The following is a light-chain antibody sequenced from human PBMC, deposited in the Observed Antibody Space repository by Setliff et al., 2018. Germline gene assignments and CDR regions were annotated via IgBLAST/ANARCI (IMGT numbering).Light chain of an antibody. CDR3: CSHARSSTPSV. CDR2: EVN. Sequence: QSALTQPASVSGSPGQSITVSCTGTSSDIGNYNLVSWYQQHPGKAPKLIIYEVNKRPSGVSNRFSGSKSGNTASLTISGLQAEDEADYHCCSHARSSTPSVFGTGTKV. CDR1: SSDIGNYNL. V-gene: IGLV2-23*02. J-gene: IGLJ1*01.